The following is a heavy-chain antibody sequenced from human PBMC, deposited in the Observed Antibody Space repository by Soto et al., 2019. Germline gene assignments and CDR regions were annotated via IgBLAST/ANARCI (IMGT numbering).Heavy chain of an antibody. CDR3: AKDGTPFGSGNYWVWFDD. J-gene: IGHJ4*02. Sequence: EVQLLGSGGGLIQPGGSLRLSCAASGFTFRFYAMSWVRQAPGKGLEWVSGISGSGGTTYYADSVKGRFTISRDNSKNTLSLQMNSLRAEDTAVYYCAKDGTPFGSGNYWVWFDDWGQGTLVTVSS. CDR1: GFTFRFYA. CDR2: ISGSGGTT. D-gene: IGHD3-10*01. V-gene: IGHV3-23*01.